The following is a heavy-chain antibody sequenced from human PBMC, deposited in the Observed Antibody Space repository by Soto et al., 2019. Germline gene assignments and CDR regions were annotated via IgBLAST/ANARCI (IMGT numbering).Heavy chain of an antibody. CDR2: ICSSGSII. J-gene: IGHJ4*02. CDR1: GFRFSSYE. CDR3: AGDVYRGDSGGFDF. D-gene: IGHD2-21*02. V-gene: IGHV3-48*03. Sequence: GGSLRLSCEVSGFRFSSYEMNWVRQAPGKGLEWLAYICSSGSIIYYADSVRGRFTISRDNAKNSLYLQMLSLRAEDTAVYYCAGDVYRGDSGGFDFWGQGTLVTVSS.